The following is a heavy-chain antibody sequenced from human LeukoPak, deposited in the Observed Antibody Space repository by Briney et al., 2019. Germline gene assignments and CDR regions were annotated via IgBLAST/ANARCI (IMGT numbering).Heavy chain of an antibody. CDR2: IRSKANSYAT. Sequence: GGSLRLSCAASGFTFSGSAMHWVRQASGKGLEWVGRIRSKANSYATAYAASVKGRFTISGDDSKNTAYLQMNSLKTEDTAVYYCLGQHSAEYYYMDVWGKGTTVTISS. J-gene: IGHJ6*03. V-gene: IGHV3-73*01. CDR3: LGQHSAEYYYMDV. CDR1: GFTFSGSA. D-gene: IGHD1-26*01.